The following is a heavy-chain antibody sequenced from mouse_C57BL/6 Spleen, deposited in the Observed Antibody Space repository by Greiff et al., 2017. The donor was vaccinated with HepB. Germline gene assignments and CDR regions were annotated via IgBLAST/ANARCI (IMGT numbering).Heavy chain of an antibody. V-gene: IGHV1-42*01. J-gene: IGHJ1*03. CDR1: GYSFTGYY. Sequence: EVQLQQSGPELVKPGASVKISCKASGYSFTGYYMNWVKQSPEKSLEWIGEINPSTGGTTYNQKFKAKATLTVDKSSSTAYMQLKSLTSEDSAVYYGARRTTVVYYWYFDVWGTGTTVTVSS. CDR3: ARRTTVVYYWYFDV. D-gene: IGHD1-1*01. CDR2: INPSTGGT.